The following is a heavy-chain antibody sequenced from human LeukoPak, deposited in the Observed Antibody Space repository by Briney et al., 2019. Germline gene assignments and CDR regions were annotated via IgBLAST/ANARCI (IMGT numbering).Heavy chain of an antibody. CDR2: VYYSGST. Sequence: SGTLTLTCSVSGGSISSFYWSWLRQPPGKGLEWIGYVYYSGSTNYNPSLKSRVTISVDTSKNQFSLKMSSVTAADTAVYYCARGPYCSGGSCYKGSDYWGQGTLVTVS. V-gene: IGHV4-59*12. J-gene: IGHJ4*02. CDR1: GGSISSFY. CDR3: ARGPYCSGGSCYKGSDY. D-gene: IGHD2-15*01.